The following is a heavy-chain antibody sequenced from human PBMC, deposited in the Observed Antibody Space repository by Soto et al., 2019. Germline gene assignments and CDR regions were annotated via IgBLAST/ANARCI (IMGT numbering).Heavy chain of an antibody. J-gene: IGHJ6*02. CDR2: IWYDGSNE. CDR3: ARDDIRGIAVSTCGMDV. Sequence: GGSLRLSCAASGFIFSNFGMHWVRQAPGKGLEWVAVIWYDGSNEYYADSVKGRFTISKDNSKSTLYLQMNSLRAEDTAVYYCARDDIRGIAVSTCGMDVWGQATTVTVSS. CDR1: GFIFSNFG. D-gene: IGHD6-19*01. V-gene: IGHV3-33*01.